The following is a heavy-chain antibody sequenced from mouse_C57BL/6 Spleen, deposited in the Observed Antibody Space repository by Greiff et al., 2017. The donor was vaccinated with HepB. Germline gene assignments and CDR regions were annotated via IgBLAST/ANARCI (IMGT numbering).Heavy chain of an antibody. Sequence: QVQLKESGAELVKPGASVKMSCKASGYTFTTYPIEWMKQNHGKSLEWIGNFHPYNDDTKYNEKFKGKATLTVEKSSSTVYLELSRLSSDDSAVYYCARGDYDYDGAMDYWGQGTSVTVSS. V-gene: IGHV1-47*01. J-gene: IGHJ4*01. CDR3: ARGDYDYDGAMDY. D-gene: IGHD2-4*01. CDR2: FHPYNDDT. CDR1: GYTFTTYP.